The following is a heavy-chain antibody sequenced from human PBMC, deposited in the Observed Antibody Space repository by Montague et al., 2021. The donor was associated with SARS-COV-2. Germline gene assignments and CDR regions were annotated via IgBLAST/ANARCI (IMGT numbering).Heavy chain of an antibody. D-gene: IGHD2-2*01. V-gene: IGHV4-39*01. Sequence: SETLSLTCTVSGGSISSSSYYWGWIRQPPGKGLEWIGSIYYSGSTYYNPSLKSRVTISVDTSKNQFSLKLSSVTAADTAVYYCARHPLAYCSSTSCYVGWGQGTLVTVSS. CDR3: ARHPLAYCSSTSCYVG. CDR1: GGSISSSSYY. J-gene: IGHJ4*02. CDR2: IYYSGST.